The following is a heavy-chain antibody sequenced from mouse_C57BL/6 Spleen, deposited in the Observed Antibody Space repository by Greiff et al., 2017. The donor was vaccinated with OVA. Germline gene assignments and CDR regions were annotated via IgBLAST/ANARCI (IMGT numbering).Heavy chain of an antibody. D-gene: IGHD1-1*01. CDR2: IYPRDGST. J-gene: IGHJ2*01. V-gene: IGHV1-85*01. Sequence: QVQLKESGPELVKPGASVKLSCKASGYTFPSYDINWVKQRPGQGLEWIGWIYPRDGSTKYNEKFKGKATLTVDTSSSTAYMELHSLTSEDSAVYFCERGGLPIPYGSSFDYWGQGTTLTVSS. CDR1: GYTFPSYD. CDR3: ERGGLPIPYGSSFDY.